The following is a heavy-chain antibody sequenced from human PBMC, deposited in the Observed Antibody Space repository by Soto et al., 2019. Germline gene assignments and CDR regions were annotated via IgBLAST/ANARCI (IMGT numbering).Heavy chain of an antibody. Sequence: GASVKVSCKASGGTFSSYAISWVRQAPGQGLEWMGWINAGYGNTKSSQKFQDRVTISRDTSASTAYMELTSLRSEDKAVYYCARDTGDGTFDFWGQGTLVTVSS. CDR1: GGTFSSYA. D-gene: IGHD7-27*01. V-gene: IGHV1-3*01. CDR3: ARDTGDGTFDF. CDR2: INAGYGNT. J-gene: IGHJ4*02.